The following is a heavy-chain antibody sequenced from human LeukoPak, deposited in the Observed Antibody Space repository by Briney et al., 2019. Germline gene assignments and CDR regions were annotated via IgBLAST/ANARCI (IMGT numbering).Heavy chain of an antibody. V-gene: IGHV3-23*01. J-gene: IGHJ5*02. CDR2: ISGSGGST. Sequence: GGSLRLSCAASGFTFSSYAMSWVRQAPGKGLEWVSAISGSGGSTDYADSVKGRFTISRDNSKNTLYLQMNSLRAEDTAVYYCAKDPYRITGNNWFDPWGQGTLVTVSS. D-gene: IGHD1-14*01. CDR3: AKDPYRITGNNWFDP. CDR1: GFTFSSYA.